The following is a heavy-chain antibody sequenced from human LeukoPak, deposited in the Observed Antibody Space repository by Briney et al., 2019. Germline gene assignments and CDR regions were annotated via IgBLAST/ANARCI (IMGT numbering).Heavy chain of an antibody. V-gene: IGHV4-38-2*01. J-gene: IGHJ4*02. CDR3: ARHVEDIVVVPAAEDY. CDR2: IYHSGST. D-gene: IGHD2-2*01. CDR1: GYSISSGYY. Sequence: SETLSLTCAVSGYSISSGYYWGWIRQPPGKGLEWIGSIYHSGSTYYNPSLKSRVTRSVDTSKNQFSLKLSSVTAADTAVYYCARHVEDIVVVPAAEDYWGRGTLVTVSS.